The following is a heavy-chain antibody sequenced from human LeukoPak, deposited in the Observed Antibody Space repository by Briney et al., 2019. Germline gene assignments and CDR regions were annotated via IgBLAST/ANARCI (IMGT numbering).Heavy chain of an antibody. Sequence: PRGSLSLSCTASGFTLRNNYMDWVRHAPGKGLEWVALIYSGGTTNYADSVKGRFTISRDNSKNTLYLQMTNVRAEDTAVYYCARDPPGIAASVSGGWGQGTLVTVSS. CDR3: ARDPPGIAASVSGG. CDR1: GFTLRNNY. D-gene: IGHD6-13*01. V-gene: IGHV3-53*01. J-gene: IGHJ4*02. CDR2: IYSGGTT.